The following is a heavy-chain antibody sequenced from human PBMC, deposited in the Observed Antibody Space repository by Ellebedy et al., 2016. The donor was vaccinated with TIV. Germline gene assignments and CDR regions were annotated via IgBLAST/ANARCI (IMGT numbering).Heavy chain of an antibody. Sequence: ASVKVSXKASGGTFSSYAISWVRQAPGQGLEWMGGIIPIFGTANYAQKFQGRVTITADESTSTAYMELSSLRSEDTAVYYCARSPLLWFGESGWFDPWGQGTLVTVSS. D-gene: IGHD3-10*01. J-gene: IGHJ5*02. CDR2: IIPIFGTA. CDR1: GGTFSSYA. CDR3: ARSPLLWFGESGWFDP. V-gene: IGHV1-69*13.